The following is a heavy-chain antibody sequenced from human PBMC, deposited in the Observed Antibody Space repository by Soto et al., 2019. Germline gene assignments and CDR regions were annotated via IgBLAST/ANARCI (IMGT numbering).Heavy chain of an antibody. CDR2: IRYDGSNI. CDR1: GIIFTGYG. Sequence: PGGSLILSCAVSGIIFTGYGMHGVRQAPGKGLEWVAIIRYDGSNIYYADSVKGRFTISRDNSKNTLYLQMNSLRAEDTAVYYCATDGVGATVFFGYFDYWGQGA. CDR3: ATDGVGATVFFGYFDY. V-gene: IGHV3-30*02. J-gene: IGHJ4*02. D-gene: IGHD1-26*01.